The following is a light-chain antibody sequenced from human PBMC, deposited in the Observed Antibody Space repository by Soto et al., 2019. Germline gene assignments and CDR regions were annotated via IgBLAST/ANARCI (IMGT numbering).Light chain of an antibody. CDR3: QRYNNWPLT. CDR1: QGIGDT. Sequence: TQSPSFLSASVKDRVTITCRASQGIGDTLAWYQHKPGQTPRLLIYDTSTRATGVPARFSGSRSGTEFTLTINSLQSEDFAVYYCQRYNNWPLTFGGGTKVDNK. J-gene: IGKJ4*01. CDR2: DTS. V-gene: IGKV3-15*01.